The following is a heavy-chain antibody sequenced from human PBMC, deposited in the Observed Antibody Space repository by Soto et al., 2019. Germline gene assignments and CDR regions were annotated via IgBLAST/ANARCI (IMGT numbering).Heavy chain of an antibody. CDR2: ISSSSSTI. Sequence: GGSLRLSCAASGFTFSSYSMNWVRQAPGKGLEWVSYISSSSSTIYYADSVKGRFTISRDNAKNSLYLQMNSLRAEDTAVYYCARTGIDAKLPYGSGSYAFDYWGQGTLVTVSS. J-gene: IGHJ4*02. CDR1: GFTFSSYS. CDR3: ARTGIDAKLPYGSGSYAFDY. D-gene: IGHD3-10*01. V-gene: IGHV3-48*01.